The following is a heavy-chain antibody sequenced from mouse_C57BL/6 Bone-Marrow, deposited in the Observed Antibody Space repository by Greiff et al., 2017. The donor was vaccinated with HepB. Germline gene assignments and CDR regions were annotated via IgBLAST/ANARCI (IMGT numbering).Heavy chain of an antibody. V-gene: IGHV1-81*01. J-gene: IGHJ2*01. Sequence: VQLQQSGAELARPGASVKLSCKASGYTFTSYGISWVKQRTGQGLEWIGKIYPRSGNTYYNEKFKGKATLTADKSSSTAYMELRRLTSEDSAVYLCARDPVTAVVDTWDFDYWGKGTTLTVAS. D-gene: IGHD1-1*01. CDR3: ARDPVTAVVDTWDFDY. CDR1: GYTFTSYG. CDR2: IYPRSGNT.